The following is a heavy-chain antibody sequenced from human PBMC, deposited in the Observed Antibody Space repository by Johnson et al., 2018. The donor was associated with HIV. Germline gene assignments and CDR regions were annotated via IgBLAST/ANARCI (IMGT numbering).Heavy chain of an antibody. CDR1: GFTFTSYA. CDR3: ARLIAVVIDGFDI. V-gene: IGHV3-30*04. D-gene: IGHD3-22*01. Sequence: QVQLVESGGGVVQPGRSLRLSCAASGFTFTSYAMHWVRQAPGKGLEWVAFIRYDVTKKYYADSVKGRFTISRDNAKNSLYLQMNTLRAEDTAVYNCARLIAVVIDGFDIWGQGTMVTVAA. J-gene: IGHJ3*02. CDR2: IRYDVTKK.